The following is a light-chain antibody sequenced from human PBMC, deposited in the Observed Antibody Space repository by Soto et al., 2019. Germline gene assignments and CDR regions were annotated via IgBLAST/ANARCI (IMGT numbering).Light chain of an antibody. J-gene: IGLJ2*01. CDR3: QSYDSSLSGSRV. CDR1: SSNIGAGYD. Sequence: QPVLTQPPSVSGAPGQRVTISCTGRSSNIGAGYDVHWYQQLPGTAPKLLIYGNNNRPSGVPDRFSGSKSGTSASLAITGLQAEDEADYYCQSYDSSLSGSRVFGGGTKLTVL. V-gene: IGLV1-40*01. CDR2: GNN.